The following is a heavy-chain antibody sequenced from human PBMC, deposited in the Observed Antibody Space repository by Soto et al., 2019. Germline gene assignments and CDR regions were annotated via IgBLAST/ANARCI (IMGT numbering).Heavy chain of an antibody. V-gene: IGHV3-23*01. D-gene: IGHD2-2*01. CDR1: GFTFSSYA. CDR2: VSGNGAAT. Sequence: EVQLLESGGGLVQPGGSLRLSCAASGFTFSSYAMTWVRQAPGKGLEWLSGVSGNGAATYYADSVKGRFTISRDNSKNTLYLQMNSLRAEDTAVYHCANGRPGTRVFEYWGQGTLVTVSS. CDR3: ANGRPGTRVFEY. J-gene: IGHJ4*02.